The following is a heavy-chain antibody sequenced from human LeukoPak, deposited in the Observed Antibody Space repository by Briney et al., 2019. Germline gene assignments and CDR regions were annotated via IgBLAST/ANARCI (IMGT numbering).Heavy chain of an antibody. J-gene: IGHJ4*01. CDR2: LSSGRSP. CDR1: GFAISTYA. V-gene: IGHV3-69-1*01. CDR3: ARQLGYCAAGTCYFDS. Sequence: GGSLRLSCAASGFAISTYAMAWVRQAPGKGLEWISSLSSGRSPSYSDSLEGRLTMSSDNARNTLYLQMDNLRGEDAAMYYCARQLGYCAAGTCYFDSWGHGTQVTVSS. D-gene: IGHD2-8*02.